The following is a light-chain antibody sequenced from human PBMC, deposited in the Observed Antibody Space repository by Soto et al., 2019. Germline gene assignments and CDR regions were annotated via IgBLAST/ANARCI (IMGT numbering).Light chain of an antibody. CDR2: WAS. Sequence: DIVMTQSPDSLAVSLGERATINCRSSQSILYPSNNKNYLAWYQQKPGQPPKMLIYWASTRQSGVPDRFSGSGSGTDFNLTISSLQAEDVAVYFCQQHYTTESTFGPGTRVDIK. CDR3: QQHYTTEST. CDR1: QSILYPSNNKNY. V-gene: IGKV4-1*01. J-gene: IGKJ3*01.